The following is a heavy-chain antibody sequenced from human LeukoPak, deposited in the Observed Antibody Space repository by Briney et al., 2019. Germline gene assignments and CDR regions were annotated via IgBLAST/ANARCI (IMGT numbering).Heavy chain of an antibody. Sequence: SETLSLTCTVSGGSISSYYWSWIRQPPGKGLEWIGYIYYSGSTNYNPSLKSRVTISVDTSKNQFSLKLSSVTAADTAVYYCAMGVRWLQFDYWGQGTLVTVSS. J-gene: IGHJ4*02. CDR1: GGSISSYY. V-gene: IGHV4-59*12. CDR3: AMGVRWLQFDY. CDR2: IYYSGST. D-gene: IGHD5-24*01.